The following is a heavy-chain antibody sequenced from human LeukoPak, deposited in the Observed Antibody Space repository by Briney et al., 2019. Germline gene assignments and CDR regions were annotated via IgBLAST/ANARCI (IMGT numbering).Heavy chain of an antibody. V-gene: IGHV3-7*01. Sequence: GGSLRLSCAASGFTFSSFWMSWVRQAPGKGLEWVANIKQDGSEKYYVDSVKGRFTISRDNAKNSLYLQMNSLRAEDTAVYYCARLRFLEYDAFDIWGQGTMVTVSS. J-gene: IGHJ3*02. CDR3: ARLRFLEYDAFDI. D-gene: IGHD3-3*01. CDR1: GFTFSSFW. CDR2: IKQDGSEK.